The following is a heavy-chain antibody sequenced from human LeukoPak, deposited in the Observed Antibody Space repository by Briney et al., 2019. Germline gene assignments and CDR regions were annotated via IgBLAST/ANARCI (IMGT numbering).Heavy chain of an antibody. CDR2: ISWEGSNK. Sequence: GSSLRLSCAASGFTFNIYCGQWVRQARGKGLEGVALISWEGSNKFCGDSVKGRFTISRDNSKNTVYLQVNSLRAEHTCVYHGEKACGGTKWEQGRDYFDYWGQGTLVTVSS. J-gene: IGHJ4*02. V-gene: IGHV3-30*18. CDR1: GFTFNIYC. CDR3: EKACGGTKWEQGRDYFDY. D-gene: IGHD1-26*01.